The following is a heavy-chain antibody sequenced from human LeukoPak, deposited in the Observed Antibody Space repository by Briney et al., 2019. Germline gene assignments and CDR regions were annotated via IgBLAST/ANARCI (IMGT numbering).Heavy chain of an antibody. Sequence: SETLSLTCTVSGGSISSSSYYWGWIRQPPGKGLEWIGIINFSATTYYNPSLKSRVTISVDTSKNQFSLKLSSVTAADTAVYYCARGHVLLWFGEPRGYFDYWGQGTLVTVSS. V-gene: IGHV4-39*07. CDR1: GGSISSSSYY. D-gene: IGHD3-10*01. CDR2: INFSATT. J-gene: IGHJ4*02. CDR3: ARGHVLLWFGEPRGYFDY.